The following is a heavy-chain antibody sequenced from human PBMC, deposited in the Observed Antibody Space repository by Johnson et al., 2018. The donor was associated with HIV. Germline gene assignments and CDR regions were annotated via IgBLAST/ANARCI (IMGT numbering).Heavy chain of an antibody. V-gene: IGHV3-7*01. D-gene: IGHD2-15*01. Sequence: VQLVESGGGLVQPGGSLRLSCAASAFTFSRYWMSWVRQAPGKGLEWVANIKKDGSEKYYVESVKGRFTISRENAKNSLYLQMNSLRAEDTAVYDCARYGVVVGPGGWGAFDIWGQGTLVTVSS. CDR3: ARYGVVVGPGGWGAFDI. CDR1: AFTFSRYW. CDR2: IKKDGSEK. J-gene: IGHJ3*02.